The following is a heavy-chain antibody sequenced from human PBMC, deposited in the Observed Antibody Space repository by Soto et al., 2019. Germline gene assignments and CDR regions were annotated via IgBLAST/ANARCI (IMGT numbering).Heavy chain of an antibody. Sequence: PSETLSLTCTVSGGSISSGSYYWSWIRQPPGKGLEWIGYIYYSGSTNYNPSLKSRVTISVDTSKNQFSLKLSSVTAADTAVYYCARENLFPTATLDYWGQGTLVTVSS. CDR1: GGSISSGSYY. V-gene: IGHV4-61*01. J-gene: IGHJ4*02. CDR2: IYYSGST. D-gene: IGHD4-4*01. CDR3: ARENLFPTATLDY.